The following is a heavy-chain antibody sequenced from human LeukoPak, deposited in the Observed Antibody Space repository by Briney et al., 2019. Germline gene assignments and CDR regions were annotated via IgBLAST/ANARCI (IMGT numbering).Heavy chain of an antibody. J-gene: IGHJ4*02. D-gene: IGHD2-2*01. V-gene: IGHV3-73*01. CDR2: IRSKANSYAT. CDR1: GFTFSDSS. Sequence: GGSLRLSCAASGFTFSDSSMHWVRQASGKGLEWVGHIRSKANSYATAYATSLKGRFTISRDDSKNTAYLQMNSLKTEDTAVYYCARHMPGEGVYWGQGTLVTVSS. CDR3: ARHMPGEGVY.